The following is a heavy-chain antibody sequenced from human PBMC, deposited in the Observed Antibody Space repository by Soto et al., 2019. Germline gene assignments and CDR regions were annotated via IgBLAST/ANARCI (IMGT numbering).Heavy chain of an antibody. D-gene: IGHD6-13*01. CDR2: IGTAGDT. CDR1: GFTFSSYD. CDR3: ARVHSSSYHYFDY. J-gene: IGHJ4*02. Sequence: GGSLRLSCAASGFTFSSYDMHWVRQVTGKGLEWVSAIGTAGDTYYPGSVEGRFTISRENAKNSLYLQMNSLRAGDTAVYYCARVHSSSYHYFDYWGQGTLVTVSS. V-gene: IGHV3-13*04.